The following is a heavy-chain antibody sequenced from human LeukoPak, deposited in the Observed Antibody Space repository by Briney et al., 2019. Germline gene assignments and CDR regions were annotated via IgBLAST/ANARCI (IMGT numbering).Heavy chain of an antibody. CDR2: ISHSGIT. V-gene: IGHV4-38-2*01. CDR3: AREKGSGSYFLDH. J-gene: IGHJ4*02. D-gene: IGHD3-10*01. Sequence: PSETLSLTCAVSGYSISSNYYWGWIRLPPGKGLEWIGSISHSGITYYNPSLKSRVTMSVDTSKNQFSLKLSSVTAADTAVYYCAREKGSGSYFLDHWGQGTLVTVSS. CDR1: GYSISSNYY.